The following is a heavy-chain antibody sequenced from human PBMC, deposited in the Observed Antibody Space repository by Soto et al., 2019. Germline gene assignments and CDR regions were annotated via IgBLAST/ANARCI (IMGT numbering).Heavy chain of an antibody. V-gene: IGHV1-8*02. CDR1: GYTFTSYD. Sequence: ASEKVSCKDSGYTFTSYDINWVRQATGQGLEWMGWMNPNSGNTDYAQKFQGRVTMTRNTSISPAYMELSSLRSEDTAVYYCASAPTGTQAFDIWGQGTMVTVSS. D-gene: IGHD1-1*01. J-gene: IGHJ3*02. CDR3: ASAPTGTQAFDI. CDR2: MNPNSGNT.